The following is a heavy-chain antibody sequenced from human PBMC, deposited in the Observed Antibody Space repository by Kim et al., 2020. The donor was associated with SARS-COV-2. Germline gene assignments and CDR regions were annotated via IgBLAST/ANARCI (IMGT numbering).Heavy chain of an antibody. D-gene: IGHD6-13*01. CDR2: ITSSSSII. Sequence: GGSLRLSCAASGFSFSTYTMTWVRQAPGKGLEWVSHITSSSSIIYYADSVKGRFTISRDNARKSLYLQMNSLRDEDTAVYYCVRWSAAGDYWGQGTLVTV. CDR3: VRWSAAGDY. J-gene: IGHJ4*02. CDR1: GFSFSTYT. V-gene: IGHV3-48*02.